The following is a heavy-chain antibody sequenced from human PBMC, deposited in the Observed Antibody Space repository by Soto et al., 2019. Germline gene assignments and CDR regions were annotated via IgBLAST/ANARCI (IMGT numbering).Heavy chain of an antibody. CDR1: GYSFTSYW. J-gene: IGHJ6*02. Sequence: GESLKISCKGSGYSFTSYWIGWGRQMPGKGLEWMGIIYPGDSDTRYSPSFQGQVTISADKSISTAYLQWSSLKASDTAMYYCARHPIVVISRSSYYYGMDVWGQGTTVTVSS. D-gene: IGHD3-22*01. V-gene: IGHV5-51*01. CDR3: ARHPIVVISRSSYYYGMDV. CDR2: IYPGDSDT.